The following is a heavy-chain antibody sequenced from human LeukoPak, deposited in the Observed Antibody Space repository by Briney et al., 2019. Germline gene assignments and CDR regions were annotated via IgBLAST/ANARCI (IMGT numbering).Heavy chain of an antibody. J-gene: IGHJ4*02. Sequence: PSETLSLTCTVSGGSISSSSYYWGWIRQPPGKGLEWIGSIYYSGSTYYNPAVKSRVTIPVDTTKHQSHLKLSSATGAHTTVYYCARRPRRDDYGDYGTWAYWGQRTLVTVSS. CDR2: IYYSGST. CDR3: ARRPRRDDYGDYGTWAY. D-gene: IGHD4-17*01. V-gene: IGHV4-39*01. CDR1: GGSISSSSYY.